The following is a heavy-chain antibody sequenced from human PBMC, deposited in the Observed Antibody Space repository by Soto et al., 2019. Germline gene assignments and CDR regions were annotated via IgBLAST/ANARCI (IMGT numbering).Heavy chain of an antibody. CDR2: MNPNKGNT. J-gene: IGHJ5*01. D-gene: IGHD2-15*01. CDR1: GYTFTRCA. Sequence: ASLKVSCKASGYTFTRCAINWVRQATWQGIKWKGWMNPNKGNTGYAQKFQGRVTMTKNTSISTAYMELSNQRSKYTAVYYCITGGPLDGYKYCNGGSIYTDSGSNGTLVTVSS. V-gene: IGHV1-8*01. CDR3: ITGGPLDGYKYCNGGSIYTDS.